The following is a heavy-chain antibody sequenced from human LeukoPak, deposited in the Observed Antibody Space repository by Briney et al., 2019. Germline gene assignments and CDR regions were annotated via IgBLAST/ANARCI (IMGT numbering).Heavy chain of an antibody. J-gene: IGHJ4*02. D-gene: IGHD1-26*01. CDR2: ITASGTAM. Sequence: GGSLRLSCVASGFTFSSYSMNWVRQAPGKGLEWVSHITASGTAMFYADSVKGRFTISRDNAKNPLYLQMNSLRDEDTAVYYCASSGSYRFDYWGQGTLVTVSS. CDR3: ASSGSYRFDY. CDR1: GFTFSSYS. V-gene: IGHV3-48*02.